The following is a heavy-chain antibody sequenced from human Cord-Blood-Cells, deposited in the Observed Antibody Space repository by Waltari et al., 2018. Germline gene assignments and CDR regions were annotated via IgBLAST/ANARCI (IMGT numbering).Heavy chain of an antibody. V-gene: IGHV1-2*04. CDR2: INPNSGGT. CDR3: ARGESPAEYSFDY. CDR1: GYTFTGYY. D-gene: IGHD6-6*01. J-gene: IGHJ4*02. Sequence: QVQLVQSGAEVKKPGASVKVSCKASGYTFTGYYMHWVRPAPGQGLEWIGWINPNSGGTNYAQKLQCWVTMTRDTYMSTAYMERRRLRSDDTAVYYCARGESPAEYSFDYWGQGTLVTVSS.